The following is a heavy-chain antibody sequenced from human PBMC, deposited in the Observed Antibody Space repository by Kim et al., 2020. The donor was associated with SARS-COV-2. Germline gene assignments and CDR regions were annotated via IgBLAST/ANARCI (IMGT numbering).Heavy chain of an antibody. CDR2: ISAYNGNT. D-gene: IGHD4-17*01. CDR3: ARDAGFDGDYANDAFDI. J-gene: IGHJ3*02. V-gene: IGHV1-18*01. Sequence: ASVKVSCKASGYTFTSYGISWVRQAPGQGLEWMGWISAYNGNTNYAQKLQGRVTMTTDTSTGTAYMELRSLRSDDTAVYYWARDAGFDGDYANDAFDIWGQRTMVTVSS. CDR1: GYTFTSYG.